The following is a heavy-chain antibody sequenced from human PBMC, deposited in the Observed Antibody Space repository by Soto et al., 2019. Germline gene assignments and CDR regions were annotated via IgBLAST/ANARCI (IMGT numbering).Heavy chain of an antibody. CDR1: GFMFSRYD. J-gene: IGHJ2*01. V-gene: IGHV3-13*01. D-gene: IGHD3-3*01. CDR2: ITTTGDT. CDR3: VRVFWSGPSPDWYFEL. Sequence: EVQLVESGGGLVQPGGFLRLSCAASGFMFSRYDMHWVRQPIGKGLEWVSAITTTGDTHYPDSVKGRFTISRENARTSLTLQMNNLSGGDTAVYFCVRVFWSGPSPDWYFELWGRGTLVIVSS.